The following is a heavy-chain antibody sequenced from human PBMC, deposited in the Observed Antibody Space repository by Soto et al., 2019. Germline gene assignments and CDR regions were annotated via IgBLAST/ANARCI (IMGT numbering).Heavy chain of an antibody. CDR1: GFTFSSYG. D-gene: IGHD4-17*01. V-gene: IGHV3-30*18. CDR3: AKDPLTVTHPNYYYYYGMDV. Sequence: GGSLRLSCAASGFTFSSYGMHWVRQAPGKGLEWVAVISYDGSNKYYADSVKGRFTISRDNSKNTLYLQMNSLRAEDTAVYYCAKDPLTVTHPNYYYYYGMDVWGQGTTVTVSS. J-gene: IGHJ6*02. CDR2: ISYDGSNK.